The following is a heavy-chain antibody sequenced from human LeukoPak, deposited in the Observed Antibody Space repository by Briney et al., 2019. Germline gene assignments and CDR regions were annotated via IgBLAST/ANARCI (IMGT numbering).Heavy chain of an antibody. V-gene: IGHV3-23*01. CDR2: ISGSGGST. J-gene: IGHJ4*02. Sequence: SGGSLRLSCAASGFTFSSYGMSWVRQAPGKGLEWVSAISGSGGSTYYADSVKGRFTISRDNSKNTLYLQMNSLRAEDTAVYYCARSLPRLGYFDYWGQGTLVTVSS. CDR1: GFTFSSYG. D-gene: IGHD4-17*01. CDR3: ARSLPRLGYFDY.